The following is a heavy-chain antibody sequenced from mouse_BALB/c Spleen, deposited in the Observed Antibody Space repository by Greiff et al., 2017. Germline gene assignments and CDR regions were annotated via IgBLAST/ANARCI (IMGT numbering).Heavy chain of an antibody. V-gene: IGHV3-6*02. D-gene: IGHD3-1*01. CDR2: ISYDGSN. CDR1: GYSITSGYY. J-gene: IGHJ2*01. CDR3: ARFGGDYFDY. Sequence: VQLKQSGPGLVKTSQSLSLTCSVTGYSITSGYYWNWIRQFPGNKLEWMGYISYDGSNDYNPSLKNRISITRDTSKNQFFLQLNSVTTEDTATYYCARFGGDYFDYWGQGTTLTVSS.